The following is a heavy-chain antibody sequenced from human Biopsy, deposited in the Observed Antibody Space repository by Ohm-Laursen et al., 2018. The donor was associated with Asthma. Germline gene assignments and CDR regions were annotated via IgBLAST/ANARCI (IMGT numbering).Heavy chain of an antibody. Sequence: SLRLSCAASGFTFSDYYMSWIRQAPGKGLEWISYINGKSNSIEYADSVKGRFTISRDNAKNSLYLQMNSLRAEDTAVYYCAKGGTYTTDRYAYWGQGSLVTVSS. CDR2: INGKSNSI. V-gene: IGHV3-11*01. CDR1: GFTFSDYY. CDR3: AKGGTYTTDRYAY. D-gene: IGHD1-26*01. J-gene: IGHJ4*02.